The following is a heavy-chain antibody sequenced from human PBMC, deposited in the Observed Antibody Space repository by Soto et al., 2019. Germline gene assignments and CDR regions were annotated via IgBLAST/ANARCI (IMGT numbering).Heavy chain of an antibody. Sequence: ASVKVSCKASGYSFSSYGSSWVRLAPGHGLEWMGWISAYNGNTNYAQKLQGRVTMTTDTSTSTAYMELRSLRSDDTAVYYCARDPLAPYYWGQGTLVTVSS. CDR3: ARDPLAPYY. J-gene: IGHJ4*02. D-gene: IGHD1-1*01. CDR2: ISAYNGNT. V-gene: IGHV1-18*01. CDR1: GYSFSSYG.